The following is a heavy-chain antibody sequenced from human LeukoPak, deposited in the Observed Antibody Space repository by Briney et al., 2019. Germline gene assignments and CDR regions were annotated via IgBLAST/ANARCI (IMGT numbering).Heavy chain of an antibody. CDR2: ISGSGGST. Sequence: GGSLRLSCAASGFTFSSYAMSWVRQAPGKGLEWVSAISGSGGSTYYADSVKGRFTIFRDNSKNTLYLQMNSLRADDTAVYYCARGSINGSYDHWGQGALVTVSS. CDR1: GFTFSSYA. CDR3: ARGSINGSYDH. D-gene: IGHD6-19*01. V-gene: IGHV3-23*01. J-gene: IGHJ5*02.